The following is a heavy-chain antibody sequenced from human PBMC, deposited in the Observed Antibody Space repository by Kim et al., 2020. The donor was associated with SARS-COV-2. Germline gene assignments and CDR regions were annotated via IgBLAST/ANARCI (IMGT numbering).Heavy chain of an antibody. V-gene: IGHV4-30-2*05. CDR3: ARDLQGSGAFDI. D-gene: IGHD3-10*01. J-gene: IGHJ3*02. Sequence: YTNPALKSRVTISVDTSKNQFSLKLSSVTAADTAVYYCARDLQGSGAFDIWGQGTMVTVSS.